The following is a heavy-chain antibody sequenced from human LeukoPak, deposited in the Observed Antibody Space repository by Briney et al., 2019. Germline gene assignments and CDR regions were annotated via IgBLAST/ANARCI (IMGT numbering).Heavy chain of an antibody. CDR1: GFTFSSYG. D-gene: IGHD3-22*01. J-gene: IGHJ6*02. CDR3: AKAGDYYDSSSYYITYGMDV. CDR2: ISYDGSNK. Sequence: PGGSLRLSCAASGFTFSSYGMHWVRQAPGKGLEWVAVISYDGSNKYYADSVKGRFTISRDNSKNTLYLQMNSLRAEDTAVYYCAKAGDYYDSSSYYITYGMDVWGQGTTVTVSS. V-gene: IGHV3-30*18.